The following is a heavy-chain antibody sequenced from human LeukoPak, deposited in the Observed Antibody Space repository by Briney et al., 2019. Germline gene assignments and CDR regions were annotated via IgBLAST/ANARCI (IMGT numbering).Heavy chain of an antibody. Sequence: SGGSLRLSCAASGFTFSSYWMSWVRQAPGRGLEWVANINQDGSEKKYVDSVKGRFTISRDNAKNSLYLQMNSLRAEDTAVYYCARAVTTALDYWGQGTLVTVSS. CDR1: GFTFSSYW. D-gene: IGHD4-17*01. CDR2: INQDGSEK. J-gene: IGHJ4*02. V-gene: IGHV3-7*01. CDR3: ARAVTTALDY.